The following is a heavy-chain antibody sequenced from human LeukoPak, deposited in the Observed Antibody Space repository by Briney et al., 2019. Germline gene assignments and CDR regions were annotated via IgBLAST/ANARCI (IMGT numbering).Heavy chain of an antibody. CDR2: ISSSSSYI. CDR1: GFTFSSYS. D-gene: IGHD3-10*01. Sequence: KPGGSLRLSCAASGFTFSSYSMNWVRQAPGKWLEWVSSISSSSSYIYYADSVKGRFTISRDNAKNSLYLQMNSLRAEDTAVYYCARVYARITNSPVGDYWGQGTLVTVSS. CDR3: ARVYARITNSPVGDY. V-gene: IGHV3-21*01. J-gene: IGHJ4*02.